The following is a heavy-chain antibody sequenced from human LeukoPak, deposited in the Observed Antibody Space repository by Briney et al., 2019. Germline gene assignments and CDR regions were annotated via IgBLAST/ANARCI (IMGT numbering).Heavy chain of an antibody. J-gene: IGHJ3*02. V-gene: IGHV4-59*01. D-gene: IGHD5-12*01. CDR1: GGSISSYY. Sequence: SETLSLTCTVSGGSISSYYWSWIRQPPGKGLEWIGYIYYSGSTNYNPSLKSRVTISVDTSKNQLSLKLSSVTAADTAVYYCARESGYDFLAFDIWGQGTMVTVSS. CDR2: IYYSGST. CDR3: ARESGYDFLAFDI.